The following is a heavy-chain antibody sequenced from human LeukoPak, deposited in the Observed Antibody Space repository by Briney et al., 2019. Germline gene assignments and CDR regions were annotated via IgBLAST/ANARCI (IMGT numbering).Heavy chain of an antibody. Sequence: GGSLRLSCAASGFTFSSYGMHWVRQAPGKGLEWVAVIWYDGSNKYYADSVKGRFTISRDNSKNTLYLQMNSLRAEDTAVYYCAREPPQWELLPALDYWGQGTLVTVSS. J-gene: IGHJ4*02. V-gene: IGHV3-33*01. CDR3: AREPPQWELLPALDY. D-gene: IGHD1-26*01. CDR1: GFTFSSYG. CDR2: IWYDGSNK.